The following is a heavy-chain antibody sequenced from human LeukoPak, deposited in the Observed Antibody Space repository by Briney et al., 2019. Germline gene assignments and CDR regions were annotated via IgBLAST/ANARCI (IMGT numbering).Heavy chain of an antibody. Sequence: SETLSLTCTVSGGSISSHYWSWIRQPPGKGLEWIGYIYYSGSTNYNPSLKSRVTISVDTSKNQFSLKLSSVTAADTAVYYCAKSSTGGPYYCYYYMDVWGKGTTVTVSS. J-gene: IGHJ6*03. CDR3: AKSSTGGPYYCYYYMDV. D-gene: IGHD2-2*01. V-gene: IGHV4-59*11. CDR2: IYYSGST. CDR1: GGSISSHY.